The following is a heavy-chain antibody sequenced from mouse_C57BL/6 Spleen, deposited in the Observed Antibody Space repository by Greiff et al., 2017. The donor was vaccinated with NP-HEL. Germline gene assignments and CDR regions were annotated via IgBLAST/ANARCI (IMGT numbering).Heavy chain of an antibody. CDR1: GYTFTSYW. D-gene: IGHD3-2*02. J-gene: IGHJ2*01. CDR2: IDPSDSET. CDR3: ASETAQVPYFDY. V-gene: IGHV1-52*01. Sequence: QVQLQQPGAELVRPGSSVTLSCKASGYTFTSYWMHWVKQRPIQGLEWIGNIDPSDSETHYNQKFKDKATLTVDKSSITAYMQLSSLTSEDSAVYYCASETAQVPYFDYWGQGTTLTVSS.